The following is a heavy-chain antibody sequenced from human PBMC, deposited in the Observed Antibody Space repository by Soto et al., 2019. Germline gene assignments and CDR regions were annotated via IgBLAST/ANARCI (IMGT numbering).Heavy chain of an antibody. V-gene: IGHV3-30-3*01. J-gene: IGHJ4*02. CDR1: GFTFSSYA. CDR3: ARAAQSGVVIISGYFDY. D-gene: IGHD3-3*01. CDR2: ISYDGSNK. Sequence: GGSLRLSCAASGFTFSSYAMHWVRQAPCKGLEWVAVISYDGSNKYYADSVKGRFTISRDNSKNTLYLQMNSLRAEDTAVYYCARAAQSGVVIISGYFDYWGQGTLVTVSS.